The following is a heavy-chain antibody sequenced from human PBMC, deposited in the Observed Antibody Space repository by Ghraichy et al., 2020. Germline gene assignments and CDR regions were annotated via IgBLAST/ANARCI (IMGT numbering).Heavy chain of an antibody. Sequence: GSLRLSCAASGFTFNNYGMHWVRQAPGKGLEWVAFIRYDGSNKYYADSVKGRFTISRDNSKNTLYLQVNSLRAEDTAVYYCAKGYYDSSSFDYWGQGTLVTVSS. V-gene: IGHV3-30*02. J-gene: IGHJ4*02. CDR3: AKGYYDSSSFDY. CDR2: IRYDGSNK. CDR1: GFTFNNYG. D-gene: IGHD3-22*01.